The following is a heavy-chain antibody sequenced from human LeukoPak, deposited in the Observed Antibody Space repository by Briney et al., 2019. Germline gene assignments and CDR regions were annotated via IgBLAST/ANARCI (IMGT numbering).Heavy chain of an antibody. CDR3: AVLVVAATRDPFDY. CDR1: GFTFSSYG. Sequence: PGGSLRLFCAASGFTFSSYGMHWVRQAPGKGLEWVAFIRYDGSNKYYADSVKGRFTISRDNSKNTLYLQMNSLRAEDTAVYYCAVLVVAATRDPFDYWGQGTLVTVSS. CDR2: IRYDGSNK. J-gene: IGHJ4*02. D-gene: IGHD2-15*01. V-gene: IGHV3-30*02.